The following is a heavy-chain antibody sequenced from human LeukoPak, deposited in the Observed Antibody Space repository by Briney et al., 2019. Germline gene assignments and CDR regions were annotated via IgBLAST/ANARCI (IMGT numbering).Heavy chain of an antibody. CDR2: ISDSGDSGGST. Sequence: GGSLRLSCAASGFTFSNYAMSWVRQSPGEGLEWVSAISDSGDSGGSTYYADSVKGRFTISRDNAKNSLYLQMNSLRAEDTAVYYCAELGITMIGGVWGKGTTVTISS. CDR1: GFTFSNYA. CDR3: AELGITMIGGV. V-gene: IGHV3-23*01. D-gene: IGHD3-10*02. J-gene: IGHJ6*04.